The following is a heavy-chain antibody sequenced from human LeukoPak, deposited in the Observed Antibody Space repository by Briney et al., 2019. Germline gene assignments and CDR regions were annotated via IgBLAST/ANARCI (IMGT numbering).Heavy chain of an antibody. D-gene: IGHD2-2*01. J-gene: IGHJ3*02. CDR1: GYSISSGYY. Sequence: SETLSLTCAVSGYSISSGYYWGWIRQPPGKGLEWIGSIYHSGSTYYNPSLKSRVTISVDTSKNQFSLKLSSVTAADTAVYYCARDLRCSSTSCQRAFDIWGQGTMVTVSS. CDR2: IYHSGST. V-gene: IGHV4-38-2*02. CDR3: ARDLRCSSTSCQRAFDI.